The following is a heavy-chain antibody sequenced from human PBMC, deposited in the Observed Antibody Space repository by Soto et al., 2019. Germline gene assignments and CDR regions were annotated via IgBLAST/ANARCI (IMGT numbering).Heavy chain of an antibody. Sequence: SETLSLTCTVSGGSISSDYWSWIRQPPGKGLEWIGYTYNSGSTNYNPSLKSRVTISVDTSKNQFSLKLSSVTAADTAVYYCARAPSIWSGYPLQYYFDYWGQGALVTVSS. CDR1: GGSISSDY. V-gene: IGHV4-59*01. CDR3: ARAPSIWSGYPLQYYFDY. CDR2: TYNSGST. J-gene: IGHJ4*02. D-gene: IGHD3-3*01.